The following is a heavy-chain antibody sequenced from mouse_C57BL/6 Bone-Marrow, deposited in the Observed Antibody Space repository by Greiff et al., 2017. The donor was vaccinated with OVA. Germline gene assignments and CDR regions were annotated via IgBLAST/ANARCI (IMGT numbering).Heavy chain of an antibody. J-gene: IGHJ2*01. Sequence: EVNLVESGGGLVKPGGSLKLSCAASGFTFSSYAMSWVRQTPEKRLEWVATISDGGSYTYYPDNVKGRFTITRDNAKNNLYLQMSHLKSEDTAMYYCARDRGGITVVERLYYFDYWGQGTTLTVSS. CDR2: ISDGGSYT. V-gene: IGHV5-4*01. CDR1: GFTFSSYA. D-gene: IGHD1-1*01. CDR3: ARDRGGITVVERLYYFDY.